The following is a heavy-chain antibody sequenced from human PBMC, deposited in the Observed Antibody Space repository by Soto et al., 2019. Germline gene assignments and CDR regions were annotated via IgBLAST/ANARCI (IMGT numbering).Heavy chain of an antibody. CDR1: GGAISSYY. V-gene: IGHV4-59*01. CDR2: MYYSGST. CDR3: ARDTLSRFRSGYYIVGNYYYGLDV. J-gene: IGHJ6*02. Sequence: QVQLQESGPGLVKPSETLSLTCTVSGGAISSYYWSWIRQPPGKGLEWIGYMYYSGSTKYNPSLMRRFTRSIDTSHIQVYMKLSSVPAADKGVYYCARDTLSRFRSGYYIVGNYYYGLDVWGQGTNVTVSS. D-gene: IGHD3-3*01.